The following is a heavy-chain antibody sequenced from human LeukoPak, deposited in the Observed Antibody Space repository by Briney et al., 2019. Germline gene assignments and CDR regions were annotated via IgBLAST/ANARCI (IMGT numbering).Heavy chain of an antibody. J-gene: IGHJ4*02. CDR2: ISSSGSTI. Sequence: GGSLRLSCAASGFTFSNYAMSWIRQAPGKGLEWVSYISSSGSTIYYADSVKGRFTISRDNAKNSLYLQMNSLRAEDTAVYYCARDVRGYSYGQRVYYFDYWGQGTLVTVSS. D-gene: IGHD5-18*01. CDR1: GFTFSNYA. CDR3: ARDVRGYSYGQRVYYFDY. V-gene: IGHV3-11*01.